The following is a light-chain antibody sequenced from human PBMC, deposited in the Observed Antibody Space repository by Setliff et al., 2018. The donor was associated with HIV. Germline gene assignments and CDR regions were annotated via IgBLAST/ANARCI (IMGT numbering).Light chain of an antibody. Sequence: QSALAQPPSVSAAPGQKVNISCSGSRSNIAYNFVSWYQQFPGTAPKLLIYENDKRPSGIPDRFSGSKSGTSATLGITGLQTGDEADYYCGTWDSRLSAVFGGGTKVTVL. CDR2: END. CDR3: GTWDSRLSAV. CDR1: RSNIAYNF. V-gene: IGLV1-51*02. J-gene: IGLJ2*01.